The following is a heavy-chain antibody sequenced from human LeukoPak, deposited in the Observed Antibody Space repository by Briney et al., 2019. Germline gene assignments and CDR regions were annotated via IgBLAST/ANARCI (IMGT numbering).Heavy chain of an antibody. CDR3: ARGLGKFDP. Sequence: PSETLSLTCTVSGGSISSYYWSWIRHPPGKGLECIGYIYYSGSTNYNPSLKSRVTISVDTSKNQFSLKLSSVTAADTAVYYCARGLGKFDPWGQGTLVTVSS. CDR1: GGSISSYY. V-gene: IGHV4-59*01. J-gene: IGHJ5*02. D-gene: IGHD3-10*01. CDR2: IYYSGST.